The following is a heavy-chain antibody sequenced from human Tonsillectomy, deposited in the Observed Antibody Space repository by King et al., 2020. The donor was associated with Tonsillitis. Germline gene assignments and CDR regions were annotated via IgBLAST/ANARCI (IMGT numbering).Heavy chain of an antibody. CDR3: ARPEVPPPNYYYYGMDV. D-gene: IGHD1-1*01. V-gene: IGHV3-33*05. CDR2: ISYDGRNK. Sequence: VQLVESGGGVVQPGRSLRLSCAASGFTFSNYGMHWVRQAPGKGLEWVAVISYDGRNKYYADPVKGRFNISRDNSKNTLYLQMNSLRAEDTAVYYCARPEVPPPNYYYYGMDVWGPATTVTVSS. J-gene: IGHJ6*02. CDR1: GFTFSNYG.